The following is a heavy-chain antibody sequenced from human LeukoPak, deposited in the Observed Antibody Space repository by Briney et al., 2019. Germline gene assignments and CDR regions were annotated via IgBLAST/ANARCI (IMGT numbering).Heavy chain of an antibody. CDR1: GGSISSSTYY. V-gene: IGHV4-39*01. J-gene: IGHJ6*03. Sequence: SETPSLTWPVSGGSISSSTYYWGWVRQPPGKGLEWVGGIYYSGSTYYNPSLKSRVTISVDTSKNQFSLRLSSVTAADTAVYHCAIREKGSSLEPTDKYYYYYMDVWGKGTTVTVSS. CDR3: AIREKGSSLEPTDKYYYYYMDV. CDR2: IYYSGST. D-gene: IGHD6-13*01.